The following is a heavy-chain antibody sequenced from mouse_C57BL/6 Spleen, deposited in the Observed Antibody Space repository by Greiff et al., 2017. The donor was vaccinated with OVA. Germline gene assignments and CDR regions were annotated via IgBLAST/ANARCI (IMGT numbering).Heavy chain of an antibody. CDR1: GFTFSSYA. Sequence: EVKVVESGGGLVKPGGSLKLSCAASGFTFSSYAMSWVRQTPEKRLEWVATISDGGSYTYYPDNVKGRFTISRDNAKNNLYLQMSHLKSEDTAMYYCARSTTADFDYWGQGTTLTVSS. D-gene: IGHD1-2*01. CDR3: ARSTTADFDY. CDR2: ISDGGSYT. J-gene: IGHJ2*01. V-gene: IGHV5-4*03.